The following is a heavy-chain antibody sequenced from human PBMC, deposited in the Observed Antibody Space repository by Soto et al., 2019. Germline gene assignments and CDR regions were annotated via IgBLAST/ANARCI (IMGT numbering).Heavy chain of an antibody. Sequence: GSLKISRAASGFTFCSYAMSWGRPAPGKGLEWVAAVSDNGSGEYYADSVKGRFTISRDNSKNTLYLQMNSLRAEDTAVYYCAKSWGVGVNYYYYGMDVWGQGTTVPVSS. D-gene: IGHD1-26*01. J-gene: IGHJ6*02. CDR1: GFTFCSYA. CDR3: AKSWGVGVNYYYYGMDV. CDR2: VSDNGSGE. V-gene: IGHV3-30*18.